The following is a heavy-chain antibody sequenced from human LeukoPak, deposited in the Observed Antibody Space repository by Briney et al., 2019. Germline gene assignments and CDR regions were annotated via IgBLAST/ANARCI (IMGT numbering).Heavy chain of an antibody. D-gene: IGHD4-17*01. V-gene: IGHV4-61*01. Sequence: SETLSLTCTVSGGSVSSGSYYWSWIRQPPGKGLEWIGYIYYSGSTNYNPSLKRRVTISVDTSKTQSSLKLSSVTAADTAVYFCASTFLTTVTYTIDYWGQGALVTVSS. CDR1: GGSVSSGSYY. CDR2: IYYSGST. J-gene: IGHJ4*02. CDR3: ASTFLTTVTYTIDY.